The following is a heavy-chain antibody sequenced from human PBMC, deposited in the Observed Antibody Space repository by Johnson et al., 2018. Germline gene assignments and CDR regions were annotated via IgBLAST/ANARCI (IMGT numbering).Heavy chain of an antibody. V-gene: IGHV3-9*01. D-gene: IGHD2/OR15-2a*01. CDR1: GFTFDDYA. J-gene: IGHJ6*03. CDR3: ARDPYFATGYYFYYRDV. Sequence: VQLLESGGGLVQPGRSLRLSCAASGFTFDDYAMHWVRQAPGKGLEWVSGISWNNGTIGYADSVKGRFTISRDNDKNSLYLQINSLRAEDTALSYCARDPYFATGYYFYYRDVWGKGTTVTVSS. CDR2: ISWNNGTI.